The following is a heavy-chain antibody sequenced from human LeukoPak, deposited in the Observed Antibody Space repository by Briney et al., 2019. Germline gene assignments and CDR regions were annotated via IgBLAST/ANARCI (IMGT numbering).Heavy chain of an antibody. V-gene: IGHV1-8*01. CDR1: GYTFTSYD. D-gene: IGHD6-13*01. J-gene: IGHJ4*02. CDR3: ARSLRQLDD. CDR2: MNPNSGNT. Sequence: ASVKVSCKASGYTFTSYDINWVRQATGQGLEWMGWMNPNSGNTGYAQKFQGRVTITADESTSTAYMELSSLRSEDTAVYYCARSLRQLDDWGQGTLVTVSS.